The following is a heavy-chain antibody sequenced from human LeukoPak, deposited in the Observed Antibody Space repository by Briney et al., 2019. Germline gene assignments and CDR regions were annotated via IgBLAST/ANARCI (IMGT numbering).Heavy chain of an antibody. CDR3: AKERWHNPDSLDY. Sequence: GGSLCLSCAASGFTFSSYAMSWVGQAPGKGLEWVSAISGSGGSTYYADSVKGRFTNSRDNSKITPYLQMNSLRAEDTAVYYCAKERWHNPDSLDYWPRGTLVTVSS. D-gene: IGHD5-24*01. CDR1: GFTFSSYA. V-gene: IGHV3-23*01. J-gene: IGHJ4*02. CDR2: ISGSGGST.